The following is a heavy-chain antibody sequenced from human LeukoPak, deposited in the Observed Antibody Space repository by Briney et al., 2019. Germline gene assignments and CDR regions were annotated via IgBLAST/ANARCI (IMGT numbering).Heavy chain of an antibody. V-gene: IGHV5-51*01. J-gene: IGHJ3*02. D-gene: IGHD1-26*01. CDR1: GYSFTSYW. CDR3: ARHLNSGSYRRDAFDI. Sequence: GESLKISCKGSGYSFTSYWIGWVRQLPGKGLEWMGIIYPGDSDTRYSPSFQGQVTISADKSISTAYLQWSSLKASDTAMYYCARHLNSGSYRRDAFDIWGQGTMVTVSS. CDR2: IYPGDSDT.